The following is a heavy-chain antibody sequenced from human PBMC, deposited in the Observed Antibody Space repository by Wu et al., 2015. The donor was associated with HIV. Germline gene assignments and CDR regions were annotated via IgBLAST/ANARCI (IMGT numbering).Heavy chain of an antibody. CDR2: MNPKSGSA. Sequence: QVQLVQSGTVVRKPGTSVRVSCRVSGYTFTSLNINWIRHVPGRGLEWMGWMNPKSGSAGFGRDFQGRISMTRNISISTAYMELSGVTSDDTAIYYCARVGVLVTSAELLEYFQHWARAPMSSSRQ. V-gene: IGHV1-8*02. J-gene: IGHJ1*01. CDR3: ARVGVLVTSAELLEYFQH. CDR1: GYTFTSLN. D-gene: IGHD1-26*01.